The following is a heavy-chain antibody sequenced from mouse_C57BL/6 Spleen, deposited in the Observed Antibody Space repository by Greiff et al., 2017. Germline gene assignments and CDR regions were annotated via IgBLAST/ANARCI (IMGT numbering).Heavy chain of an antibody. CDR2: IYPGDGDT. V-gene: IGHV1-80*01. J-gene: IGHJ2*01. D-gene: IGHD1-1*01. Sequence: VKLVESGAELVKPGASVKISCKASGYAFSSYWMNWVKQRPGKGLEWIGQIYPGDGDTNYNGKFKGKATLTADKSSSTAYMQLSSRTSEDGAGEGGSVCAKGKEYWGQGAALRGSS. CDR3: SVCAKGKEY. CDR1: GYAFSSYW.